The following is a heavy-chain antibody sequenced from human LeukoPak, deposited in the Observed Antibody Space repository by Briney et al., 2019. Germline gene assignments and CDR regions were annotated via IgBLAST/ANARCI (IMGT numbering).Heavy chain of an antibody. CDR3: ARWCSGGSCNNWFDP. CDR2: IYYSGST. V-gene: IGHV4-61*08. D-gene: IGHD2-15*01. Sequence: SETLSLTCTVSGGSISNGGYYWSWIRQPPGKGLEWIGYIYYSGSTNYNPSLKSRVTISVDTSKNQFSLKLSSVTAADTAVYYCARWCSGGSCNNWFDPWGQGTLVTVSS. J-gene: IGHJ5*02. CDR1: GGSISNGGYY.